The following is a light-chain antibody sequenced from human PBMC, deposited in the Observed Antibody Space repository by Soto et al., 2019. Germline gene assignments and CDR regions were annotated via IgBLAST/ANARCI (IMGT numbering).Light chain of an antibody. V-gene: IGLV2-14*01. J-gene: IGLJ2*01. Sequence: QSALTQPASVSGSPGQSITISCTGTSSDVGGYNYVSWYQQHPGKAPKLMIYDVSNRPSGISNRFSCSKSGNTASLIISGLQAEDEADYYCSSYTSSSTLVFGGGTKLSVL. CDR2: DVS. CDR1: SSDVGGYNY. CDR3: SSYTSSSTLV.